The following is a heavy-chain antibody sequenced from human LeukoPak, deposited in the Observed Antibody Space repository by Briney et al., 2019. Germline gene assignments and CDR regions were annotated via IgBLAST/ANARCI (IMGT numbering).Heavy chain of an antibody. CDR1: GFTFSSYE. J-gene: IGHJ4*02. CDR3: ARDEGYYYDSSDY. D-gene: IGHD3-22*01. V-gene: IGHV3-48*03. Sequence: GGSLRLSCAASGFTFSSYEMNWVRQAPGKGLEWVSYISSSGSTIYYADSVKGRFTISRDNAKSSLYLQMNSLRVEDTAVYYCARDEGYYYDSSDYWGQGTLVTVSS. CDR2: ISSSGSTI.